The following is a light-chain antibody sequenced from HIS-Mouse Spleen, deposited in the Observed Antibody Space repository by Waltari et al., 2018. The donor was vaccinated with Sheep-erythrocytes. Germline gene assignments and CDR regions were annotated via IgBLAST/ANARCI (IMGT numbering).Light chain of an antibody. CDR3: SSYAGSNNWV. J-gene: IGLJ3*02. V-gene: IGLV2-8*01. CDR1: SSDAGGYHD. CDR2: EVS. Sequence: QSALTQPPSASGSPGQPATLSCTGTSSDAGGYHDVSWYQQHPGKAPKLMIYEVSKRPSGVPDRFSGSKSGNTASLTVSGLQAEDEADYYCSSYAGSNNWVFGGGTKLTVL.